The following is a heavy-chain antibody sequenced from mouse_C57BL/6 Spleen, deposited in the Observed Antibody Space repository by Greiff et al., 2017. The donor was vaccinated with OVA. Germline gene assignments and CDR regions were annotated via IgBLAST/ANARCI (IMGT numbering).Heavy chain of an antibody. Sequence: VQLQQSGAELVRPGTSVKLSCKASGYTFTSYWMHWIKQRPGQGLEWIGVIDPSDSYTNYNQKFKGKATLTVDTSSSTAYMQLSSLTSEDSAVYYCAKRLGEAWFAYWGQGTLVTVSA. CDR1: GYTFTSYW. CDR3: AKRLGEAWFAY. D-gene: IGHD4-1*01. CDR2: IDPSDSYT. J-gene: IGHJ3*01. V-gene: IGHV1-59*01.